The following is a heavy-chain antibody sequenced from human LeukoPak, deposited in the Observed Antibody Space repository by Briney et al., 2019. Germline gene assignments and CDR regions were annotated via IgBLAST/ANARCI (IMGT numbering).Heavy chain of an antibody. CDR3: ARVGIRLTRIAAAGPTFWYFDL. CDR1: GGTFSSYA. D-gene: IGHD6-13*01. V-gene: IGHV1-69*13. CDR2: IIPIFGTA. J-gene: IGHJ2*01. Sequence: SVRVSCKASGGTFSSYAISWVRQTPGQGGERMGGIIPIFGTANYAQKFQGRVTITADESTSTAYMELSSLRSEDTAVYYCARVGIRLTRIAAAGPTFWYFDLWGRGTLVTVSS.